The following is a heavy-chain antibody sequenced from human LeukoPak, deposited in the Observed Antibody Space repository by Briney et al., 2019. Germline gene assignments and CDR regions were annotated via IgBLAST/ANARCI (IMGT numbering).Heavy chain of an antibody. V-gene: IGHV4-34*01. CDR1: GGSFSGYY. CDR3: ARGPTYYDFWSGYNTPKFDY. D-gene: IGHD3-3*01. J-gene: IGHJ4*02. CDR2: INHSGST. Sequence: PSETLSLTCAVYGGSFSGYYWSWIRQPPGKGLEWIGEINHSGSTNYNPSLKSRVTISVDTSKNQFSLKLSSVTAADTAVYYCARGPTYYDFWSGYNTPKFDYWGQGTLVTVSS.